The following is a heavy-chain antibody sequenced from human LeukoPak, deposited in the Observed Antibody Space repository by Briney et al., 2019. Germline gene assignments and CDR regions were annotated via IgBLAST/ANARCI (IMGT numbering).Heavy chain of an antibody. CDR3: AREGGYSNAYYFDY. J-gene: IGHJ4*02. CDR1: GFTFSSYA. V-gene: IGHV3-30-3*01. Sequence: PGGSLRLSCAASGFTFSSYAMHWVRQAPGKGLEWVAVISYDGSNKYYADSVKGRFTISRDNSKNTLYLQMNSLRAEDTAVYYCAREGGYSNAYYFDYWGQGTLVTVSS. D-gene: IGHD6-13*01. CDR2: ISYDGSNK.